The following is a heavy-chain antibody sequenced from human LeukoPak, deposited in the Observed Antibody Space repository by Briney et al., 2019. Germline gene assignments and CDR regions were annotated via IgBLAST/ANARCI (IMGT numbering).Heavy chain of an antibody. J-gene: IGHJ4*02. V-gene: IGHV3-7*01. Sequence: GGSLRLSCAASGFTFSSYWMSWVRQAPGKGLEWVANIKQDGSEIYYVDSVKGRFTISRDNAKNSLYLQMNSLRAEDTAVYYCARDLRPYYDFWSGYSGVDYWGQGTLVTVSS. CDR1: GFTFSSYW. CDR2: IKQDGSEI. CDR3: ARDLRPYYDFWSGYSGVDY. D-gene: IGHD3-3*01.